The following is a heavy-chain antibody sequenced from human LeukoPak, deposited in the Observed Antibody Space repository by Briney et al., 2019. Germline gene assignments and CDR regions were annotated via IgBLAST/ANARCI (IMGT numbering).Heavy chain of an antibody. CDR2: ISSSSSYI. Sequence: GGSLRLSCAASGFTFSDYSMNWVRQAPGNGLEWVSSISSSSSYIYYADSVKSRFTISRDNAKNSLYLQMSSLRAEDTAAYYCARPDKQQLVRDAFDIWGQGTMVTVSS. V-gene: IGHV3-21*01. CDR3: ARPDKQQLVRDAFDI. CDR1: GFTFSDYS. D-gene: IGHD6-13*01. J-gene: IGHJ3*02.